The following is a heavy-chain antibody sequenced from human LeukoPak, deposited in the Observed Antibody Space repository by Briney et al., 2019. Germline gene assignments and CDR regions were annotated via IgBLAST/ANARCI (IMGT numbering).Heavy chain of an antibody. V-gene: IGHV3-48*03. Sequence: GGSLRLSCAASGFAFSSYEMNWVRQAPGKGLEWVSYINSAGSTIHYADSVKGRFTISRDNAKNSLYLQMNSLRAEDTAVYYCARGQYYDILTGYYGPPFDYWGQGTLITVSS. CDR3: ARGQYYDILTGYYGPPFDY. J-gene: IGHJ4*02. D-gene: IGHD3-9*01. CDR1: GFAFSSYE. CDR2: INSAGSTI.